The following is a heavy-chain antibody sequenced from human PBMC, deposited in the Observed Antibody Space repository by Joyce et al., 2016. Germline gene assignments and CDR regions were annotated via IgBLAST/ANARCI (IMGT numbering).Heavy chain of an antibody. CDR2: INPSGGSP. J-gene: IGHJ5*02. CDR1: GYIFTRFY. D-gene: IGHD4-17*01. V-gene: IGHV1-46*01. Sequence: QVQLVQSGAEMKRPGASVKVSCKTSGYIFTRFYMHWVRPAPGQGLEWMGKINPSGGSPTYAPKFRDRVTMTRDTSTTTVYLEMSSLRPEDTAVYYCARQMHDFGDYEAFDPWGQGTL. CDR3: ARQMHDFGDYEAFDP.